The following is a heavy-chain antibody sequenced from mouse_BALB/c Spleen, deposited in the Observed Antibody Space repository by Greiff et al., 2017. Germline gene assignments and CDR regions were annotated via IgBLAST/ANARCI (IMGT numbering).Heavy chain of an antibody. CDR2: IWTGGGT. CDR3: VRELGRHAMDY. J-gene: IGHJ4*01. Sequence: VQGVESGPGLVAPSQSLSITCTVSGFSLTSYDISWIRQPPGKGLEWLGVIWTGGGTNYNSAFMSRLSISKDNSKSQVFLKMNSLQTDDTAIYYCVRELGRHAMDYWGQGTSVTVSS. CDR1: GFSLTSYD. V-gene: IGHV2-9-2*01. D-gene: IGHD4-1*01.